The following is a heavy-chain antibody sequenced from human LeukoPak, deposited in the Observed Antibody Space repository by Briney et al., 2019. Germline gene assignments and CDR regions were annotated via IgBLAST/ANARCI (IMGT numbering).Heavy chain of an antibody. J-gene: IGHJ4*02. CDR2: IYYSGST. Sequence: SETLSLTCTVSDGSISSSSYYWGWIRQPPGKGLEWIGSIYYSGSTYYNPSLKSRVTISVDTSKNQFSLKLSSVTAADTAVYYCARGRRGYSYGYLGLISYFDYWGQGTLVTVSS. D-gene: IGHD5-18*01. CDR3: ARGRRGYSYGYLGLISYFDY. V-gene: IGHV4-39*07. CDR1: DGSISSSSYY.